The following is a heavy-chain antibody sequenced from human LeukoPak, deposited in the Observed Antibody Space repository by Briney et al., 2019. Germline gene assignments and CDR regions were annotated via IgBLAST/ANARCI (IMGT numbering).Heavy chain of an antibody. V-gene: IGHV3-21*01. CDR3: ARETIAAAGKGFDP. D-gene: IGHD6-13*01. Sequence: GGSLRLSCAASGFTFISYSMNWDRQAPGKGLEWVSSISSSSSYIYYADSVKGRFTISRDNAKNSLYLQMNSLRAEDTAVYYCARETIAAAGKGFDPWGQGTLVTVSS. CDR1: GFTFISYS. J-gene: IGHJ5*02. CDR2: ISSSSSYI.